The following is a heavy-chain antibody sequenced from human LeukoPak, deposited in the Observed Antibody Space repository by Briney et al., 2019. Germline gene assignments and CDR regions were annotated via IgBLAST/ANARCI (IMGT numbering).Heavy chain of an antibody. J-gene: IGHJ2*01. CDR2: IDWYDDK. CDR1: GFSLSTSGMC. Sequence: SGPALVKPTQTLTLTCTFSGFSLSTSGMCVSWIRQPPGKALEWLALIDWYDDKYYSTSLKTRLTISKDTSKNQVVLTMTNMDPVDTATYYCARMTQQLVYWYFDLWGRGTLVTVSS. D-gene: IGHD6-13*01. V-gene: IGHV2-70*01. CDR3: ARMTQQLVYWYFDL.